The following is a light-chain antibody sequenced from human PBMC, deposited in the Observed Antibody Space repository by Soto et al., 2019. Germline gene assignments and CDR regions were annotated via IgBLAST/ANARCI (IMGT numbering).Light chain of an antibody. CDR2: RNN. J-gene: IGLJ1*01. CDR1: TSNIGSNY. V-gene: IGLV1-47*01. CDR3: ATWDDSLNGFYV. Sequence: TISCSGSTSNIGSNYVYWYQQLPGTAPKLLIYRNNQRPSGVPDRFSGSKSGTSASLAISGLRSDDEADYFCATWDDSLNGFYVFGTGTKV.